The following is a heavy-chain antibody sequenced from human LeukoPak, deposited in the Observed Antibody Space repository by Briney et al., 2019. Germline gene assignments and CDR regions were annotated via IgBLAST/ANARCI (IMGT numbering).Heavy chain of an antibody. CDR1: GFTFSNHA. D-gene: IGHD5-18*01. Sequence: PGGSLRLSCAASGFTFSNHAMSWVRQAPGKGLEWVSAISGSGGSTYYADSVKGRFTISRDNSKNTLYLQMNSLRAEDTAVYYCTKGTIWLPFDYWGQGTLVTVSS. V-gene: IGHV3-23*01. CDR3: TKGTIWLPFDY. J-gene: IGHJ4*02. CDR2: ISGSGGST.